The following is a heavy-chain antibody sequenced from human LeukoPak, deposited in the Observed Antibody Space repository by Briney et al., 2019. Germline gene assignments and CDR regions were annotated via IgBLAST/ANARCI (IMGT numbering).Heavy chain of an antibody. J-gene: IGHJ5*02. CDR3: ARGGRDWKNWIDP. CDR1: GGSISSYY. D-gene: IGHD1-1*01. Sequence: PSETLSLTCTVSGGSISSYYWSWIRQPPGKGLEWIGYIYYSGSTNYNPSLKSRVTISVDTSKNQFSLKLSSVTAADTAVYYCARGGRDWKNWIDPWGQGTLVTVSS. V-gene: IGHV4-59*01. CDR2: IYYSGST.